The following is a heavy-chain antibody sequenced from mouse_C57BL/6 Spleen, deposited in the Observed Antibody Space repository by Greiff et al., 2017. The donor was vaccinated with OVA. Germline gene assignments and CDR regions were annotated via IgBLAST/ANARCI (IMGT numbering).Heavy chain of an antibody. D-gene: IGHD1-1*01. CDR2: IDPEDGDT. CDR1: GFNIKDYY. V-gene: IGHV14-1*01. Sequence: VQLQQSGAELVRPGASVKLSCTASGFNIKDYYMHWVKQRPEQGLEWIGRIDPEDGDTEYAPKFQGKATMTADTSSNTAYQQLSSLTTEDTAVYYCTTGITTVVADGYAMDYWGQGTSVTVSS. CDR3: TTGITTVVADGYAMDY. J-gene: IGHJ4*01.